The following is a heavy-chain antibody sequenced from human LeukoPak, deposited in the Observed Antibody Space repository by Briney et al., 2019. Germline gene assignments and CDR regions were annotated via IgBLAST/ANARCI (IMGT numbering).Heavy chain of an antibody. J-gene: IGHJ4*02. Sequence: PSETLSLTCTVSGGSISSYYWSWIRQSPGKGLEWIGYIYYTGNTNYNPSLESRVTISIDTSKNQFSLKLSSVTAADTAVYYCARHQGWSHFDYWGQGTLVTVSS. CDR1: GGSISSYY. CDR3: ARHQGWSHFDY. CDR2: IYYTGNT. V-gene: IGHV4-59*08. D-gene: IGHD6-19*01.